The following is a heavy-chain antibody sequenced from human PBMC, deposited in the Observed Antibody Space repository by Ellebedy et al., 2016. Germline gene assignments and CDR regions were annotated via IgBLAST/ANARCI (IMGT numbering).Heavy chain of an antibody. V-gene: IGHV4-34*01. CDR3: ARGLAVAGSDY. CDR2: INHSGST. Sequence: SETLSLXXAVYGGSFSGYYWSWIRQPPGKGLEWIGEINHSGSTNYNPSLKSRVTISVDTSKNQFSLKLSSVTAADTAVYYCARGLAVAGSDYWGQGTLVTVSS. D-gene: IGHD6-19*01. CDR1: GGSFSGYY. J-gene: IGHJ4*02.